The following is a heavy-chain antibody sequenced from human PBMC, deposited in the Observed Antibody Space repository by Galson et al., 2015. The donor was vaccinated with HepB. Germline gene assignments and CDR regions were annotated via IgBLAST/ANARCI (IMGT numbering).Heavy chain of an antibody. CDR1: GFNFRSHV. Sequence: SLRLSCAASGFNFRSHVMTWVRQAPGKGLEWVSSLSGSGAITYYADSVKGRFTISRDNSQNRIFLHMNRLRAEDTALYYCAKDAVYGTYVPTYADSWGQGTLVTVSS. D-gene: IGHD5/OR15-5a*01. J-gene: IGHJ4*02. CDR2: LSGSGAIT. CDR3: AKDAVYGTYVPTYADS. V-gene: IGHV3-23*01.